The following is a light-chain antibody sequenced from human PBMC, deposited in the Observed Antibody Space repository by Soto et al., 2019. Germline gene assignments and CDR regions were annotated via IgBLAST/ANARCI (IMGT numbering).Light chain of an antibody. V-gene: IGKV2-28*01. Sequence: IVMTQSPLSLPVTPGEAASISCRSSQSLLHSNGYNYLEWDLQKPGQSPQLLIYLGSNRASGVSDRFSGSGSGTDFTLKISRVEAEDVGVYYGMQTLHTLLSVGGGTKVEIK. CDR3: MQTLHTLLS. CDR1: QSLLHSNGYNY. J-gene: IGKJ4*01. CDR2: LGS.